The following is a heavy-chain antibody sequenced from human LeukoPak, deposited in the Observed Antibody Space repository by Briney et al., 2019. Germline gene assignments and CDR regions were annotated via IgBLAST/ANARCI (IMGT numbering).Heavy chain of an antibody. Sequence: TSQTLSLTCTVSGGSISSGGYYWSWIRQHPGKGLEWIGYIYYSGSTYYNPSLKSQVTISVDTSKNQFSLKLSSVTAADTAVYYCAREARRDGCRAQYFDYWGQGTLVTVSS. D-gene: IGHD5-24*01. CDR2: IYYSGST. V-gene: IGHV4-31*01. J-gene: IGHJ4*02. CDR3: AREARRDGCRAQYFDY. CDR1: GGSISSGGYY.